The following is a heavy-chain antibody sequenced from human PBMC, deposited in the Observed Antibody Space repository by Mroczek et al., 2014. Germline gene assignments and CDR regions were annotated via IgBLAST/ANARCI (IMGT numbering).Heavy chain of an antibody. CDR2: MNPNSGNT. J-gene: IGHJ6*03. D-gene: IGHD2-2*01. V-gene: IGHV1-8*01. Sequence: QVQLVQSGAEVKKPGASVKVSCKASGYTFTSYDINWVRQATGQGLEWMGWMNPNSGNTGYAQKFQGRVTMTRNTSISTAYMELSSLRSEDTAVYYCARGRGDCSSTSCHGDYYYYMDVWGKGTTVTVSS. CDR3: ARGRGDCSSTSCHGDYYYYMDV. CDR1: GYTFTSYD.